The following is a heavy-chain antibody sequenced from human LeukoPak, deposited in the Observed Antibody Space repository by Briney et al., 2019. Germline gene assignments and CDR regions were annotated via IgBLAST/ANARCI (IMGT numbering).Heavy chain of an antibody. J-gene: IGHJ6*03. CDR1: GFTFSSYG. CDR2: ISSTGGTA. D-gene: IGHD2-15*01. V-gene: IGHV3-23*01. CDR3: AKNGDRGAYCSGGSCYPYYYYNMDV. Sequence: GSLRLSCAASGFTFSSYGMTWVRQAPGKGLEWVSAISSTGGTAYYADSVKGRFTISRDNSKNTLYLQMNSLRAEDTAIYYCAKNGDRGAYCSGGSCYPYYYYNMDVWGKGTTVTISS.